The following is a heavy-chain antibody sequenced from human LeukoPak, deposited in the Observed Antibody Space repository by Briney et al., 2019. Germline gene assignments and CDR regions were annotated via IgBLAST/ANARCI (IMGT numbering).Heavy chain of an antibody. J-gene: IGHJ4*02. V-gene: IGHV1-69*13. CDR3: ATGSGSYYATDY. D-gene: IGHD3-10*01. Sequence: GASVKVSCKASGYTFTSYGISWVRQAPGQGLEWMGWIIPIFGTANYAQKFQGRVTITADESTSTAYMELSSLRSDDTAVYYCATGSGSYYATDYWGQGTLVTVSS. CDR2: IIPIFGTA. CDR1: GYTFTSYG.